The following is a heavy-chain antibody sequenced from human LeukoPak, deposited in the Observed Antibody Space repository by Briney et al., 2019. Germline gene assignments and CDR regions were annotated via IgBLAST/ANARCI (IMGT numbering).Heavy chain of an antibody. CDR2: ITPGGGT. V-gene: IGHV1-2*02. CDR3: ARDRYGDGFAHFDR. CDR1: GYTFSSYA. J-gene: IGHJ4*02. D-gene: IGHD5-24*01. Sequence: ASVTVSFKASGYTFSSYAMHWVRQAPGQGLEWMGWITPGGGTNYPQKFQGRVAITWDTSITTSYMDLSRLTSDDTAVYYCARDRYGDGFAHFDRWGQGALVTVSS.